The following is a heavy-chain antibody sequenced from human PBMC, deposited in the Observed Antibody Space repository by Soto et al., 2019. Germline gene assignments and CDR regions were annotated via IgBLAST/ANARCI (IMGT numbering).Heavy chain of an antibody. CDR3: TVWGSGNDFGAA. D-gene: IGHD3-10*01. CDR1: GFTFSDHY. V-gene: IGHV3-72*01. CDR2: SKNKADSYTT. J-gene: IGHJ4*02. Sequence: EVQLVESGGGLVQPGGSLRLSCAASGFTFSDHYMDWVRQAPGKGLEWVGRSKNKADSYTTEYAASVKGRFTISRDGSKNSLLLQMNRLKTEAEAVYYCTVWGSGNDFGAAWGQGILVTVSS.